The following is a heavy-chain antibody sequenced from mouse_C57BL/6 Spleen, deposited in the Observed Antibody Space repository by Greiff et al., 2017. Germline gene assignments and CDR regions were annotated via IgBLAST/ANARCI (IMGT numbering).Heavy chain of an antibody. CDR3: ARDGWGFAY. D-gene: IGHD2-3*01. Sequence: QVQLQQSGPELVKPGASVKISCKASGYAFSSSWMNWVKQRPGKGLEWIGRIYPGDGDTNYNGKFKGKATLTADKSSSTAYMQLSSLTSEDSAVYFCARDGWGFAYWGQGTLVTVSA. CDR2: IYPGDGDT. V-gene: IGHV1-82*01. CDR1: GYAFSSSW. J-gene: IGHJ3*01.